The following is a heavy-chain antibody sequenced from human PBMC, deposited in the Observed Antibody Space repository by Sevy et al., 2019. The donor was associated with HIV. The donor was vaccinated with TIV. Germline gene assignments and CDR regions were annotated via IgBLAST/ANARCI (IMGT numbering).Heavy chain of an antibody. J-gene: IGHJ5*02. V-gene: IGHV4-31*03. Sequence: SETLSLTCTVSGDSISSGGYYWSWIRQHPGKGLEWIGYIYYSGSTYYNPSLKSRVTISVDTSKNQFSLKLSSVTAADTAVYYCAREVGAVVLPAAMGYNWFDPWGQGTLVTVSS. CDR3: AREVGAVVLPAAMGYNWFDP. D-gene: IGHD2-2*01. CDR1: GDSISSGGYY. CDR2: IYYSGST.